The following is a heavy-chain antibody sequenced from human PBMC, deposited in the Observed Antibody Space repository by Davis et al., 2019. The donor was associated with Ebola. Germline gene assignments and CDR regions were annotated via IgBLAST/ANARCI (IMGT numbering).Heavy chain of an antibody. CDR1: GFTFSSYW. CDR2: IKQDGSEK. Sequence: GGSLRLSCAASGFTFSSYWMSWVRQAPGKGLEWVANIKQDGSEKYYVDSVKGRFTISRDNAKNSLYLQMNSLRAEDTAVYYCVRDNDYIWGSYRYDYWGQGTLVTVPS. CDR3: VRDNDYIWGSYRYDY. D-gene: IGHD3-16*02. V-gene: IGHV3-7*01. J-gene: IGHJ4*02.